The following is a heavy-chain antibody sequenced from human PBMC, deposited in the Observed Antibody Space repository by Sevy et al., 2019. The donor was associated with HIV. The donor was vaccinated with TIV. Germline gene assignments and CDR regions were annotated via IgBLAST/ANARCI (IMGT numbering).Heavy chain of an antibody. J-gene: IGHJ4*02. CDR3: ARLGRGEILYYFDY. CDR2: IYYSGST. D-gene: IGHD3-10*01. CDR1: GGSISSSSYY. Sequence: SETLSLTCTVSGGSISSSSYYWGWIRQPPGKGLEWIGNIYYSGSTYYNPSLKSRVTISVDTSKNHFSLKLSSVTAADTAVYYCARLGRGEILYYFDYWGQGTLVTVSS. V-gene: IGHV4-39*02.